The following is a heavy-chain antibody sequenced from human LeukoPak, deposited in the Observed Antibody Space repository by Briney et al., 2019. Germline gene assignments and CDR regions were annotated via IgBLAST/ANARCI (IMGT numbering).Heavy chain of an antibody. CDR1: GYTFTSYH. V-gene: IGHV1-46*01. CDR2: INLGSGAT. J-gene: IGHJ4*02. D-gene: IGHD5-18*01. CDR3: ARELGVASDLVNFFDY. Sequence: ASVKVSCTASGYTFTSYHMHWVRQAPGQGLEWMGAINLGSGATFYAQSFQGRIAVTSDTSTNTLYMELSSLRSEDTAVYYCARELGVASDLVNFFDYWGQGTLVTVSS.